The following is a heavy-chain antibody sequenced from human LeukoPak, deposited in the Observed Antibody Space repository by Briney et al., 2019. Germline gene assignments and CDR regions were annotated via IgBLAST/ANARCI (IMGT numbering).Heavy chain of an antibody. J-gene: IGHJ6*02. D-gene: IGHD4-17*01. V-gene: IGHV3-7*05. Sequence: GGSLRLSCAASGFTLSNFWMNWVRQAPGKGLEWVAIINRDGSHKEYVDSVKGRFTISRDNAKNSLFLQMNSLRAEDTAVYYCAKVTVTDHYHYAVDVWGQGTTVSVS. CDR3: AKVTVTDHYHYAVDV. CDR2: INRDGSHK. CDR1: GFTLSNFW.